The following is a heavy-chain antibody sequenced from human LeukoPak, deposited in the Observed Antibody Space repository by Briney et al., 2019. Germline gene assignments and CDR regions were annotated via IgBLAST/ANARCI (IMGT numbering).Heavy chain of an antibody. Sequence: GGSLRLSCAASGFTFNNAWMSWVRQAPGKGLEWIGRIKSDGGTTDYAAPVKGRFTISRDDSKNTLYLQMNSLKAEDTAVYYCTNPSGASRWGQGTLVTVSS. CDR3: TNPSGASR. J-gene: IGHJ4*02. D-gene: IGHD6-19*01. CDR2: IKSDGGTT. V-gene: IGHV3-15*01. CDR1: GFTFNNAW.